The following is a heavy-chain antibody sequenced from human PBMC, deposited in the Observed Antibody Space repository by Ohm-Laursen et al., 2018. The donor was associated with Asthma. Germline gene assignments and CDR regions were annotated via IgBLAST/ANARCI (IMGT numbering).Heavy chain of an antibody. CDR2: IKQDGSEK. J-gene: IGHJ4*02. CDR1: GFTFSSYW. V-gene: IGHV3-7*05. Sequence: SLRLSCTASGFTFSSYWMSWVRQAPGKGLEWVANIKQDGSEKYYVDSVKGRFTISRDNAKNSLYLQMNSLRAEDTAVYYCVRVIRLLWFGELLQNGGFDYWGQGTLVTVSS. D-gene: IGHD3-10*01. CDR3: VRVIRLLWFGELLQNGGFDY.